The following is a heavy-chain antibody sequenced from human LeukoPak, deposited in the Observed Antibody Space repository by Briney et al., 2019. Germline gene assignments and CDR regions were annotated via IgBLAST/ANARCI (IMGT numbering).Heavy chain of an antibody. V-gene: IGHV1-18*01. CDR3: ARDNVVSAAYYYYYMDV. CDR2: ISAYNGNT. Sequence: ASVKVSCKASGYTFTSYGISWVRQAPGQGLEWMGWISAYNGNTNYAQKLQGRVTMTTDTSTSTAYMELRSLRSDDTAVYYCARDNVVSAAYYYYYMDVWGKGTTVTVSS. D-gene: IGHD2-2*01. CDR1: GYTFTSYG. J-gene: IGHJ6*03.